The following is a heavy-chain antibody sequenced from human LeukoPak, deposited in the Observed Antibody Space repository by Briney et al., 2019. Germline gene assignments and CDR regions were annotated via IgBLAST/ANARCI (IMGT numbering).Heavy chain of an antibody. CDR2: ISGSGGST. D-gene: IGHD3-3*01. V-gene: IGHV3-23*01. CDR1: GFTFSSYA. CDR3: AKGGHILRFLEWFHFDY. Sequence: GGSLRLSCAAPGFTFSSYAMSWVRQAPGKGLERVSAISGSGGSTYYADSVKGRFTISRDNSKNTLYLQMNSLRAEDTAVYYCAKGGHILRFLEWFHFDYWGQGTLVTVSS. J-gene: IGHJ4*02.